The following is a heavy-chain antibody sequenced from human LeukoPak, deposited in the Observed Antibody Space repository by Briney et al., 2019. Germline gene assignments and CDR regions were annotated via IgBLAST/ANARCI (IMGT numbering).Heavy chain of an antibody. J-gene: IGHJ4*02. Sequence: GGSLRLSCVGSGFTFSSHDMIWVRQAPGKGLEWVSDIGGRDTRINYADSVKGRFTISRDNSKNTVYLQMSSLRVEDRAIYYCAREGQYCSSSACQFDYWGQGSLVTVSS. V-gene: IGHV3-23*01. D-gene: IGHD2-2*01. CDR1: GFTFSSHD. CDR2: IGGRDTRI. CDR3: AREGQYCSSSACQFDY.